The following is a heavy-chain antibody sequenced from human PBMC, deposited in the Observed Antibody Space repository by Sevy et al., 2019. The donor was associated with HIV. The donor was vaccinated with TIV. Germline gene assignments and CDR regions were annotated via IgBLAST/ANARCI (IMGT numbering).Heavy chain of an antibody. D-gene: IGHD3-22*01. CDR2: ISSSGSTI. CDR3: ARVTSETYYYDSSGYYRRGFYYFDY. V-gene: IGHV3-11*04. Sequence: GGSVRLSCAASGFTFSDYYMSWIRQAPGKGLEWVSYISSSGSTIYYADSVKGRFTISRDNAKNSLYLQMNSLRAEDTAVYYCARVTSETYYYDSSGYYRRGFYYFDYWGQGTLVTVSS. J-gene: IGHJ4*02. CDR1: GFTFSDYY.